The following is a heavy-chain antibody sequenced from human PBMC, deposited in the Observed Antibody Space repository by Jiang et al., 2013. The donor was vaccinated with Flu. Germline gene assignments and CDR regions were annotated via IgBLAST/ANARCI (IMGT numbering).Heavy chain of an antibody. V-gene: IGHV4-39*01. CDR2: IYYSGST. Sequence: ETLSLTCTVSGGSISSTYYYWGWIRQPPGKGLEWIGSIYYSGSTFCNPSLKSRVTISVDTSKNQFSLKLNSVTAADTAVYYCATSSRRLGELSLWGQGTLVTVSS. D-gene: IGHD3-16*02. J-gene: IGHJ4*02. CDR1: GGSISSTYYY. CDR3: ATSSRRLGELSL.